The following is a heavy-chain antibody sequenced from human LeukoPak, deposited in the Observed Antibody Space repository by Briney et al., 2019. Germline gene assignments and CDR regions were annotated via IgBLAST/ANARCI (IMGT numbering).Heavy chain of an antibody. J-gene: IGHJ3*02. CDR3: ARFLAVTTGLDI. V-gene: IGHV4-34*01. CDR2: INHSGST. D-gene: IGHD4-17*01. Sequence: ASETLSLTCAVYGGSFSGYYWSWIRQPPGKGLEWIGEINHSGSTNYNPSLKSRVTISVDTSKNQFSLKLSSVTAADTAVYYCARFLAVTTGLDIWGQGTMVTVSS. CDR1: GGSFSGYY.